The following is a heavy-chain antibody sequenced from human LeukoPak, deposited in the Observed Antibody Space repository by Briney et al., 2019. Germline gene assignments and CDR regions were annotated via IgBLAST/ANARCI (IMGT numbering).Heavy chain of an antibody. V-gene: IGHV1-2*06. CDR1: GYTFTGYY. Sequence: ASVKVSCKASGYTFTGYYMHWVRQAPGQGLEWMGRINPNSGGTNYAQKFQDRVTMTRDTSISTAYMELSRLRSDDTAVYYCARDVISGFYDCGGVCVRAFDIWGQGTLVAVSS. J-gene: IGHJ3*02. CDR2: INPNSGGT. D-gene: IGHD2-21*01. CDR3: ARDVISGFYDCGGVCVRAFDI.